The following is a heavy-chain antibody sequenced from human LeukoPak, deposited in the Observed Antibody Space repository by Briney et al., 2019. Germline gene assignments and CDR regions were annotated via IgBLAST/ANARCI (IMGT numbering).Heavy chain of an antibody. CDR1: GFTFDDYA. J-gene: IGHJ4*02. CDR3: AKQTTPRCSSGWSYFDY. CDR2: ISRNSGSI. D-gene: IGHD6-19*01. V-gene: IGHV3-9*01. Sequence: GRSLRLSCAASGFTFDDYAMHWVRQAPGKGLEWVSGISRNSGSIGYADSVKGRFTISRDNAKNSLYLQMNSLRAEDTALYYCAKQTTPRCSSGWSYFDYWGQGTLVTVSS.